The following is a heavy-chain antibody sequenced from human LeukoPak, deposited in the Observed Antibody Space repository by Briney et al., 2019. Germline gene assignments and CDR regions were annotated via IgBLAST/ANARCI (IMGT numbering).Heavy chain of an antibody. CDR3: ARFVDYYDSRGYYPNWFDP. D-gene: IGHD3-22*01. CDR2: LSGSGETP. V-gene: IGHV3-23*01. Sequence: GGSLRLSCAASGFTFNKYAMSWVRQAPGKGPEWVSGLSGSGETPYYADSVKGRFIISRDNSKSTLYLQMNGLRAADTAVYFCARFVDYYDSRGYYPNWFDPWGQGTLVIVSS. CDR1: GFTFNKYA. J-gene: IGHJ5*02.